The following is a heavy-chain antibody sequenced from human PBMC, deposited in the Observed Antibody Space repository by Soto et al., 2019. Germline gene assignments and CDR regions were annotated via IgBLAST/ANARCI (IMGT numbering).Heavy chain of an antibody. Sequence: SRTVALTGTVSGDSISSDYWSWTRQPPGKRLEWMGYIYYSGSTNYNPSLKSRVTITVDTSKNHILLMLTAVTAAETAVSYCWRDVRGYESLRGCLNNPVRCCYDAIDVCAQGTTVTVSS. J-gene: IGHJ6*02. CDR2: IYYSGST. CDR1: GDSISSDY. V-gene: IGHV4-59*01. D-gene: IGHD2-2*01. CDR3: WRDVRGYESLRGCLNNPVRCCYDAIDV.